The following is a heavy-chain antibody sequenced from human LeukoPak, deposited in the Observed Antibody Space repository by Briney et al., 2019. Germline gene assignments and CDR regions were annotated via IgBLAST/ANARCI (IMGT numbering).Heavy chain of an antibody. V-gene: IGHV4-39*07. D-gene: IGHD6-19*01. Sequence: RSETLSLTCTVSGGSISSSSYYWGWIRQPPGKGLEWIGSIYYSGSTYYNPSLKSRVTISVDTSKNQFSLKLSSVTAADTAVYYCARQYSSGWYWSEYFQHWGQGTLVTVSS. CDR3: ARQYSSGWYWSEYFQH. J-gene: IGHJ1*01. CDR2: IYYSGST. CDR1: GGSISSSSYY.